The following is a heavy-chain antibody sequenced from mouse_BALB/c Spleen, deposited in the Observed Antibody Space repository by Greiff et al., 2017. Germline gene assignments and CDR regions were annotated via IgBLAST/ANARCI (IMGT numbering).Heavy chain of an antibody. CDR2: IYPGDGDT. Sequence: QVQLQQSGAELVRPGSSVKISCKASGYAFSSYWMNWVKQRPGQGLEWIGQIYPGDGDTNYNGKFKGKATLTADKSSSTAYMQLSSLTSEDSAVYFCARLGYYGSSYAMDYWGQGTSVTVSS. V-gene: IGHV1-80*01. CDR3: ARLGYYGSSYAMDY. D-gene: IGHD1-1*01. CDR1: GYAFSSYW. J-gene: IGHJ4*01.